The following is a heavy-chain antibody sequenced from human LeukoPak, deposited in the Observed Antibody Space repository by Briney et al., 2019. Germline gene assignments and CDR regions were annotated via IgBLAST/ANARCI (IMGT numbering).Heavy chain of an antibody. Sequence: ASVKVSCKASGYTFTGYYMHWVRQAPGQGLEWMGWINPKSGGTNYAQKFQGRVTMTRDTSISTAYMELSRLRSDDTAVYYCARDPIVVVPAAIRPRSNWFDPWGQGTLVTVSS. CDR2: INPKSGGT. D-gene: IGHD2-2*02. V-gene: IGHV1-2*02. CDR1: GYTFTGYY. J-gene: IGHJ5*02. CDR3: ARDPIVVVPAAIRPRSNWFDP.